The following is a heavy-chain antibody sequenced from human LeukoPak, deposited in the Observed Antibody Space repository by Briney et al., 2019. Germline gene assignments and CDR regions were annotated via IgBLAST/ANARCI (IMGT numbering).Heavy chain of an antibody. J-gene: IGHJ4*02. CDR1: GVSITSGGYS. Sequence: ASQTLSLTCAVSGVSITSGGYSWSWIRQSPQKGLEWIGYIFRSGTTYYNPSLKNRVTIFIDRSKNYFSLRLNSVTAADSAVYYCAGSPRSYYDSSGYPRPFDYWGQGILVPSPQ. CDR3: AGSPRSYYDSSGYPRPFDY. CDR2: IFRSGTT. D-gene: IGHD3-22*01. V-gene: IGHV4-30-2*06.